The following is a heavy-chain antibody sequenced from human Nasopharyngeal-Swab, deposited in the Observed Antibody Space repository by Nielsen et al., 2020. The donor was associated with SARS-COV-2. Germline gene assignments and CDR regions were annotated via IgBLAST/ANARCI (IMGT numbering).Heavy chain of an antibody. CDR3: ARSSGGYWYFDL. CDR1: GIFVSGNY. V-gene: IGHV3-53*05. CDR2: VYSGGST. D-gene: IGHD6-19*01. J-gene: IGHJ2*01. Sequence: GGSLRLSCAASGIFVSGNYMNWVRQAPGMGLEWVSVVYSGGSTYYADSVRGRFTISRDNSKNTLYLQMNSLRAEDTAVYYCARSSGGYWYFDLWGRGTLVTVSS.